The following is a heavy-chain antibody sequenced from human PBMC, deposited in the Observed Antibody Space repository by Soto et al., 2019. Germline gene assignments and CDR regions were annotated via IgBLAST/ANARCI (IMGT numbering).Heavy chain of an antibody. D-gene: IGHD7-27*01. J-gene: IGHJ4*02. Sequence: GGSLRLSCAASEITFSNYYMNWIRQAPGKGLEWVSSIASNGQTFYTDSVKGRFTISRDNAKNSLYLQMNSLRVEDTALYYCVGTHDSLDYRGQGTLVTVSS. CDR1: EITFSNYY. CDR2: IASNGQT. V-gene: IGHV3-21*06. CDR3: VGTHDSLDY.